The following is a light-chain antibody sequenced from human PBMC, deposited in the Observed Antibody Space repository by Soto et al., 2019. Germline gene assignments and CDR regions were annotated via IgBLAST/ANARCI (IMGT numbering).Light chain of an antibody. CDR2: LGS. V-gene: IGKV2-28*01. Sequence: DVVITQSPLSLPVTLVHPASISCRSSQILVHSNGYNYLDWYLQKPGQSPQLLIYLGSNRASGVPDRFSGSGSGTDFTLKISRVEAEDVGVYYCMQGLLTPFTFGPGTKVD. J-gene: IGKJ3*01. CDR1: QILVHSNGYNY. CDR3: MQGLLTPFT.